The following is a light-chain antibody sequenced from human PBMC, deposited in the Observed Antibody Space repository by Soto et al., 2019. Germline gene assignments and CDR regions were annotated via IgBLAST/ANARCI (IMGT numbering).Light chain of an antibody. CDR1: STDVDTYNY. J-gene: IGLJ1*01. Sequence: QSALNPAVSGSGAAVQWSSICCSGISTDVDTYNYVSWYQLHPGEAPKVLIYDVNSRPSGVSNRFSGSRSGNTASLTISGLQAEDEAHYYCCSHTTGSTRYVFGTGTKVTVL. CDR3: CSHTTGSTRYV. V-gene: IGLV2-14*03. CDR2: DVN.